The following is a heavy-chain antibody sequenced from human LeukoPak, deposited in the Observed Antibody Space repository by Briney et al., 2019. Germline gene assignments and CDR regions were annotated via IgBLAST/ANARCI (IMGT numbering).Heavy chain of an antibody. Sequence: ASVKVSCKASGYTFTGYYMHWVRQAPGQGLEWMGWINPNSGGTNYAQKFQGWVTMTRDTSISTAYMELSRLRSDDTAVYYCARGPITMVRGPFRYYGMDVWGQGTTVTVSS. V-gene: IGHV1-2*04. CDR3: ARGPITMVRGPFRYYGMDV. CDR1: GYTFTGYY. J-gene: IGHJ6*02. D-gene: IGHD3-10*01. CDR2: INPNSGGT.